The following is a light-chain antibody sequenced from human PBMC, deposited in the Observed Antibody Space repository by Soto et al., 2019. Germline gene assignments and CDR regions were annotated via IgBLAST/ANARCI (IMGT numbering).Light chain of an antibody. CDR3: QQYHTYAIT. Sequence: DIPMTQSPSTLSASVGDRVTITCRASQSITTWMAWYQQKPGKAPKLLIYKASSLESGVPSRFSGSGSGTEFTLTISSLQPDDFATYYCQQYHTYAITFGQGTRLEMK. CDR1: QSITTW. CDR2: KAS. V-gene: IGKV1-5*03. J-gene: IGKJ5*01.